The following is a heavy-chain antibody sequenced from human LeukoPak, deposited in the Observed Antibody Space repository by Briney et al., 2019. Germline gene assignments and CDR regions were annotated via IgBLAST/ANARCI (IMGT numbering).Heavy chain of an antibody. CDR1: GFTFSSYA. CDR3: AKRQVTIVGQNYFDY. V-gene: IGHV3-23*01. CDR2: IGASGGGT. Sequence: PVGSLRLSCAASGFTFSSYAMTWVRQAPGKGLEWVSTIGASGGGTFYADSVKGRFTISRDNSKNMLYLQMNSLRADDTAVYYCAKRQVTIVGQNYFDYWGQGTLVTVSS. J-gene: IGHJ4*02. D-gene: IGHD2-21*02.